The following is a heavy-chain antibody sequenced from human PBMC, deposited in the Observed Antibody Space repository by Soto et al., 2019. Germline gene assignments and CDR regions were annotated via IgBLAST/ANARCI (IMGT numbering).Heavy chain of an antibody. D-gene: IGHD6-13*01. Sequence: EVQLLESGGDLVQPGGSLRLSCAASGFTFSSYAMSWVRQGPGKGLEWISAISGSATNTYYADSVKGRFTISRDNSKNTLYLQMNSVRAEDTAVYYCAKEVDRPATGSGSCDYWGQGTLVTVSS. CDR2: ISGSATNT. J-gene: IGHJ4*02. V-gene: IGHV3-23*01. CDR3: AKEVDRPATGSGSCDY. CDR1: GFTFSSYA.